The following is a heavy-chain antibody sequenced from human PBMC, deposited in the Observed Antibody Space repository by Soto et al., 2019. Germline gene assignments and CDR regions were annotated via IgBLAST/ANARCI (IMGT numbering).Heavy chain of an antibody. V-gene: IGHV3-33*01. CDR2: IWYDGSNK. CDR1: GFTFSSYG. CDR3: ARDLIWFGELSTPTFSGPPAFDI. J-gene: IGHJ3*02. Sequence: GGSLRLSCAASGFTFSSYGMHWVRQAPGKGLEWVAVIWYDGSNKYYADSVKGRFTISRDNSKNTLYLQMNSLRAEDTAVYYCARDLIWFGELSTPTFSGPPAFDIWGQETMVTVSS. D-gene: IGHD3-10*01.